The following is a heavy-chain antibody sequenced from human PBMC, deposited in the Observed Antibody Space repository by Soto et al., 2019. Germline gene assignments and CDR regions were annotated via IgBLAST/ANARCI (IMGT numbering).Heavy chain of an antibody. V-gene: IGHV1-69*13. J-gene: IGHJ4*02. CDR2: IIPIFGTA. D-gene: IGHD2-2*02. CDR3: ARDSELGYCSSTSCYMATYYFDY. Sequence: SVKVSCKASGGTFSSYAISWVRQAPGQGLEWMGGIIPIFGTANYAQKFQGRVTITADESTSTAYMELSSLRSEDTAVYYCARDSELGYCSSTSCYMATYYFDYWGQGTLVTVSS. CDR1: GGTFSSYA.